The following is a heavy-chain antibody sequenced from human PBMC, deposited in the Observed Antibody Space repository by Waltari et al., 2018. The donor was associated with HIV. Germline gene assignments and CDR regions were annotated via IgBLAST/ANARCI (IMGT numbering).Heavy chain of an antibody. CDR2: ILPILGVS. Sequence: QVQLVQSGAEVKKPGSSVKVSCEASGGTFSTYPISWVRQAPGQGLEWMGGILPILGVSNYAQKCQGRVTITADESTSTAYMELSSLRSEDTAVYYCARDLGAGSLRGTLWGQGTLVIVSS. D-gene: IGHD3-10*01. CDR3: ARDLGAGSLRGTL. V-gene: IGHV1-69*01. CDR1: GGTFSTYP. J-gene: IGHJ4*02.